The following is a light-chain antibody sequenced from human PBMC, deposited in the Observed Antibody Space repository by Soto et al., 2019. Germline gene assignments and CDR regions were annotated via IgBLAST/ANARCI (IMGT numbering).Light chain of an antibody. CDR3: MQALQLPLT. Sequence: DIVMTQPPLFLPVTPGEPASISCRSSQSLLNSNGYYSLDWYLQKPGQSPQLLIYMGSNRASGVPDRFSGSGSGTDFTLKISRVEAEDVGVYYCMQALQLPLTFGGGTKVGIK. J-gene: IGKJ4*01. CDR2: MGS. V-gene: IGKV2-28*01. CDR1: QSLLNSNGYYS.